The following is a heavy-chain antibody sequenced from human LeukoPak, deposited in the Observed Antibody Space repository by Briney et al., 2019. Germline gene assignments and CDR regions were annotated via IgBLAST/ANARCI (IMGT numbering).Heavy chain of an antibody. D-gene: IGHD3-3*01. J-gene: IGHJ4*02. V-gene: IGHV3-7*01. CDR3: ASHEYYRGWSGYMY. Sequence: GGSLRLSCAASGFTFSSYWMSWVRQTPGKGLEWVANIKQDGSEKYYVDSVKGRFTISRDNAKNSLYLQMNSLRAEDTAVYYCASHEYYRGWSGYMYWGQGTLVTVSS. CDR1: GFTFSSYW. CDR2: IKQDGSEK.